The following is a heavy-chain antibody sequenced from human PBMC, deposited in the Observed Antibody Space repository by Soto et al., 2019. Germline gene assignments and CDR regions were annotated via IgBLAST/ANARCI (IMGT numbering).Heavy chain of an antibody. Sequence: SETLSLTCAFYGGSFSTYWWSWIRQPPGKGLEWIGEINHSGSTNYSPSLKSRVTISIDTSKNQFSLNLSSVTAADTAAYYCASHHSRFFDSWGQGTLVTVSS. CDR1: GGSFSTYW. D-gene: IGHD2-21*01. CDR2: INHSGST. CDR3: ASHHSRFFDS. V-gene: IGHV4-34*01. J-gene: IGHJ4*02.